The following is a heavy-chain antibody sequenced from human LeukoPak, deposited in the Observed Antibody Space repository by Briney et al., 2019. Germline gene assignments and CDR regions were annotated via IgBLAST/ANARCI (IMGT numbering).Heavy chain of an antibody. CDR1: GFTFSNAW. CDR2: IKSKTDGGTT. Sequence: GGSLRLSCAASGFTFSNAWMSWVRQAPGKGLEWVGRIKSKTDGGTTDYAAPVKGRFTISRDDSKNTLYLQMNSLKTEDTAVYYCTTDPRVVPAADFDYWGQGTLVTVPS. J-gene: IGHJ4*02. V-gene: IGHV3-15*01. D-gene: IGHD2-2*01. CDR3: TTDPRVVPAADFDY.